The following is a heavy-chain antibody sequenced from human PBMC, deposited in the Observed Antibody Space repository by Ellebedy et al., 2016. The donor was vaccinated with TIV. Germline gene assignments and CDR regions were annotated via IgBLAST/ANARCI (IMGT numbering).Heavy chain of an antibody. J-gene: IGHJ6*02. Sequence: GGSLRLSXAASGFTFSNHWMFWVRQAPGMGLVWVSRVNHDGSHTLYADSVKGRFTISRDNAKNTLYLQMTSLRADDTAVYFCVRGSSIYAMDVWGQGTTVTVSS. CDR3: VRGSSIYAMDV. D-gene: IGHD2-2*01. CDR1: GFTFSNHW. CDR2: VNHDGSHT. V-gene: IGHV3-74*01.